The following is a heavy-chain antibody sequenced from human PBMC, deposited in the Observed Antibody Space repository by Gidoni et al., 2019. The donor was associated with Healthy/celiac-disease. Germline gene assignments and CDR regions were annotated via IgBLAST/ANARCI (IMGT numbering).Heavy chain of an antibody. Sequence: EVQLVESGGGLVKPGGSLRLSCAASGFTFSSDSLNWVRQAPGKGLEWFSSISSSSIYIYYADSVKGRFTISRDNAKNSLYLQMNSLRAEDTAVYYCARHGSGSYRGYGMDVWGQGTTVTVSS. CDR1: GFTFSSDS. V-gene: IGHV3-21*01. J-gene: IGHJ6*02. D-gene: IGHD3-10*01. CDR2: ISSSSIYI. CDR3: ARHGSGSYRGYGMDV.